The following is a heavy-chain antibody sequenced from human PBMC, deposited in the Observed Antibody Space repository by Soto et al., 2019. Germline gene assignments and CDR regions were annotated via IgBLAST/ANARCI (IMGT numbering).Heavy chain of an antibody. Sequence: EVQLVETGGGLIQPGGSLRLSCAASGLTVSRTQMAWVRQVPGKGLQWVSVIYSAGSTYYANAVKGRFTISRDISENNIYLELSRVTGDDTAIYYCARAREPEYSSSIFFDYWGRGIQVTVSS. V-gene: IGHV3-53*02. CDR2: IYSAGST. D-gene: IGHD6-6*01. J-gene: IGHJ4*02. CDR3: ARAREPEYSSSIFFDY. CDR1: GLTVSRTQ.